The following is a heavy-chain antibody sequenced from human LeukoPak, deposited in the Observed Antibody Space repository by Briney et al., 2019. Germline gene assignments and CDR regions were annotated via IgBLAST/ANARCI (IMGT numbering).Heavy chain of an antibody. CDR1: GFTFSSYS. CDR3: AKDDAWLRFGE. CDR2: ISPSADIK. D-gene: IGHD3-10*01. J-gene: IGHJ4*02. Sequence: GGSLRLSCAASGFTFSSYSMNWVRQAPGKGLEWVLGISPSADIKYYADSVKGRFTISRDNSKNMLYLEVISLTADDTAVYYCAKDDAWLRFGEWSQGTLVTVSS. V-gene: IGHV3-23*01.